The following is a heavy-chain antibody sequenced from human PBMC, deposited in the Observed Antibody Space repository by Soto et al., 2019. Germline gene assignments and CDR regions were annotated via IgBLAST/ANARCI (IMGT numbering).Heavy chain of an antibody. V-gene: IGHV3-23*01. D-gene: IGHD4-17*01. CDR3: ARVRTDRNTGTKPLYGMDV. CDR2: ICCSGSST. J-gene: IGHJ6*02. Sequence: PGGSKTDSKGSSKLNISRFSMILIRQKQGKGLEWVSAICCSGSSTYYADSVKGRFTISRDNSKNTLYLQMNSLRAEDTAVYYCARVRTDRNTGTKPLYGMDVWGQGTTVTGSS. CDR1: KLNISRFS.